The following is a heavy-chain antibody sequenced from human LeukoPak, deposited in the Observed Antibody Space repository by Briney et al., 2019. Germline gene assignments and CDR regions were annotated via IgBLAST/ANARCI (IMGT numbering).Heavy chain of an antibody. J-gene: IGHJ6*02. D-gene: IGHD2-21*01. CDR3: ARDLSYFSLDD. Sequence: GGSLRLSCAASGFTFSSHGMNWVRKAPGKGLEWVAGIWYDGSKKYYADSVKGRFTISRDNSKNTLYLQMNSLRAEDTAVYYCARDLSYFSLDDWGQGTTVTVSS. CDR2: IWYDGSKK. V-gene: IGHV3-33*01. CDR1: GFTFSSHG.